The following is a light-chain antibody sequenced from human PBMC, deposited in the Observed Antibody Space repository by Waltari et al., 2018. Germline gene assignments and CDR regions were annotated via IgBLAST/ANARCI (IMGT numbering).Light chain of an antibody. J-gene: IGLJ2*01. Sequence: QVVLTQSPSASASLGASVKLTCTLISGHSSSPLPWHQQHPEKGPRYLMKVNNEGSHTKGDGIPDRFSGSNSGAERYLTISSLQSEDEADYYCQTWGTGITFGGGTKLTVL. V-gene: IGLV4-69*01. CDR1: SGHSSSP. CDR3: QTWGTGIT. CDR2: VNNEGSH.